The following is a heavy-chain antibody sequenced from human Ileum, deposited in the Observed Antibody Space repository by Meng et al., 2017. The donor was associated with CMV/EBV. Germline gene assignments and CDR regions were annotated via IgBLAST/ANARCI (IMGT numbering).Heavy chain of an antibody. Sequence: KASAYTLSAYYKQWVRQAPGQGLEWVGIINPTGGDTTYAQEFQGRVTVTTDTSTSTVYMELSSLRSEDTAVYYCARGSAYNGASVDYWGQGSLVTVSS. V-gene: IGHV1-46*01. J-gene: IGHJ4*02. CDR3: ARGSAYNGASVDY. CDR2: INPTGGDT. D-gene: IGHD2-8*01. CDR1: AYTLSAYY.